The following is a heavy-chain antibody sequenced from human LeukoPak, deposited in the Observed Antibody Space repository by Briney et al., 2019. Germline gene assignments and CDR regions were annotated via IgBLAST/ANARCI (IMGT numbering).Heavy chain of an antibody. V-gene: IGHV1-24*01. Sequence: ASVKVSCKVSGYTLTELSMHWVRQAPGKGLEWMGGFDPEDGETIYAQKFQGRVTMTEDTSTDTAYMELSSLRSEDTAVYYCATLIATYSSSWYEDYWGQGTLVTVSS. J-gene: IGHJ4*02. CDR3: ATLIATYSSSWYEDY. D-gene: IGHD6-13*01. CDR2: FDPEDGET. CDR1: GYTLTELS.